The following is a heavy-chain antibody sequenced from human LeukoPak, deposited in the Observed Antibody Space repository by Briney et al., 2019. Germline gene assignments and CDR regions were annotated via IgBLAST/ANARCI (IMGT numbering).Heavy chain of an antibody. J-gene: IGHJ4*02. CDR2: IYNVGTT. Sequence: GSLRLSCAASGFTVSDSYMSWVRQAPGKGLEWVSVIYNVGTTDYADSVRGRFTISRDNSKNTLYLRMNGLRPEDTAVYYCARENGYCSTTSCPFGYWGQGTLVTVSS. CDR3: ARENGYCSTTSCPFGY. D-gene: IGHD2-2*01. V-gene: IGHV3-66*02. CDR1: GFTVSDSY.